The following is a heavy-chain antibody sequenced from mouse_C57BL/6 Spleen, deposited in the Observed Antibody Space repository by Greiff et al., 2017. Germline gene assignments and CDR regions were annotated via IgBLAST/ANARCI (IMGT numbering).Heavy chain of an antibody. Sequence: EVKVVESGGGLVKPGGSLKLSCAASGFTFSDYGMHWVRQAPEKGLEWVAYISSGSSTIYYADTVKGRFTISRDNAKNTLFLQMTSLRSEDTAMYYCARETDGNPHFDYWGQGTTLTVSS. CDR2: ISSGSSTI. CDR1: GFTFSDYG. D-gene: IGHD2-1*01. CDR3: ARETDGNPHFDY. J-gene: IGHJ2*01. V-gene: IGHV5-17*01.